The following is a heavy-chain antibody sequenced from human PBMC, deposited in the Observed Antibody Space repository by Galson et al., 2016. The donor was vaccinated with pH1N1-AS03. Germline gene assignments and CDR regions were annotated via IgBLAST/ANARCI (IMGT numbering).Heavy chain of an antibody. CDR2: LNEDGTTT. CDR3: ARGILGPSVAFDA. J-gene: IGHJ3*01. V-gene: IGHV3-74*01. CDR1: GLTFTNHW. D-gene: IGHD7-27*01. Sequence: SLRLSCAASGLTFTNHWMHWVRQVPGKGLEWVSRLNEDGTTTYYVDSVQGRFTISRDNAKNTLNIQMNNLRADDTAVNYCARGILGPSVAFDAWGQGTVATVSS.